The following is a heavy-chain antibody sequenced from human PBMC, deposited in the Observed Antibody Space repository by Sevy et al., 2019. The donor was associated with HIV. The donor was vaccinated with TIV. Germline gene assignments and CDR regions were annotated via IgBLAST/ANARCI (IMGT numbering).Heavy chain of an antibody. D-gene: IGHD1-26*01. Sequence: GGSLRLSCAASGFTFSSYGMHWVRQAPGKGLEWVADISYDGSNKYYADSVKGRFTISRDNSKNTLYLQMNSLRAEDTAVYYCAREGELGGITTYAFDIWGQGTMVTVSS. CDR2: ISYDGSNK. J-gene: IGHJ3*02. CDR1: GFTFSSYG. V-gene: IGHV3-30-3*01. CDR3: AREGELGGITTYAFDI.